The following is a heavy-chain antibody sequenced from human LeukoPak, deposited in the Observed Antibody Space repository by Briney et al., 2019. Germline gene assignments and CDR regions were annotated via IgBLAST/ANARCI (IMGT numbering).Heavy chain of an antibody. J-gene: IGHJ6*03. CDR1: GFTVSSNY. V-gene: IGHV3-66*01. CDR3: AKDDVPAFGTGYMDA. Sequence: PGGSLRLSCAVSGFTVSSNYMSWVRQAPGKGLEWVSVIYSGGSTYYADSVKGRFTISRDNSKNTLYLQVNSLRAEDTALYYCAKDDVPAFGTGYMDAWGKGTTVIVSS. D-gene: IGHD2-2*01. CDR2: IYSGGST.